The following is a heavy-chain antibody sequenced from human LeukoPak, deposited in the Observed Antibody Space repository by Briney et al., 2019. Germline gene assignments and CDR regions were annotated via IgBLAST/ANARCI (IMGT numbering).Heavy chain of an antibody. CDR2: IYYRGST. V-gene: IGHV4-59*01. D-gene: IGHD3-22*01. Sequence: SETLSLTCAVYGGSFSGYYWSWIRQPPGKGLEWIGYIYYRGSTNYNPSLKSRFTISVDTSKNQFSLKLSSVTAADTAVYYCARGLDYDSSGYYFSYWGQGTLVTVSS. CDR3: ARGLDYDSSGYYFSY. J-gene: IGHJ4*02. CDR1: GGSFSGYY.